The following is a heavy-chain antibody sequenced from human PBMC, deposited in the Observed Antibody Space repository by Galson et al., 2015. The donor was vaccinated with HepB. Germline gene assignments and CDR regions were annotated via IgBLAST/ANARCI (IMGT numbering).Heavy chain of an antibody. Sequence: SLRLSCAASGFSFSEFYMTWIRQAPGKGLEWISYISGSGTTAYYADSVKGRFTGSRDNAKKSLYLQMNSLRAEDTAVYYCARAAGWVDPWGQGTLVIVSS. V-gene: IGHV3-11*01. CDR1: GFSFSEFY. J-gene: IGHJ5*02. CDR2: ISGSGTTA. CDR3: ARAAGWVDP.